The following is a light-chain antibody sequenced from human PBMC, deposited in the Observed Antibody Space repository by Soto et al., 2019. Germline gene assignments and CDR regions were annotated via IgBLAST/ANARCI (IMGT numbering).Light chain of an antibody. Sequence: QAVVTQEPSFSVSPGGTVTLTCGLSSGPVFTASYPNWYQQTPGQAPRTLIFNTNTRSSGVPDRFSGSILGDKAALTIPGAQADDDSYYYWLLYLGGGIWVFGGGTKVTVL. CDR3: LLYLGGGIWV. J-gene: IGLJ3*02. CDR2: NTN. CDR1: SGPVFTASY. V-gene: IGLV8-61*01.